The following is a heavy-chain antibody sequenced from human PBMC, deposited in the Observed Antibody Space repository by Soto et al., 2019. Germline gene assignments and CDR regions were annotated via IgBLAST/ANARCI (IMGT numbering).Heavy chain of an antibody. CDR3: ARGHTYYDILTVGPWWFDP. CDR2: IYYSGST. D-gene: IGHD3-9*01. Sequence: SETLSLTCTVSGGSISSYYWSWIRQPPGKGLEWIGYIYYSGSTNYNPSLKSRVTISVDTSKNQFSLKLSSVTAADTAVYYCARGHTYYDILTVGPWWFDPWGQGTLVTVSS. V-gene: IGHV4-59*01. J-gene: IGHJ5*02. CDR1: GGSISSYY.